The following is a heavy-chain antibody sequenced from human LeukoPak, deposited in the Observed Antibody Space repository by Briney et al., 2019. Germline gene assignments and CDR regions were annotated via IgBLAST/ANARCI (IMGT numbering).Heavy chain of an antibody. V-gene: IGHV1-18*01. CDR1: GYTFTKFG. CDR2: VSTYNGNR. J-gene: IGHJ5*02. CDR3: ARDRNWFDP. Sequence: GASVKVSCTASGYTFTKFGISWGRQGPGQGLEWLGWVSTYNGNRNYTARLQGRVTLTTDTSTRTAYMELKSLTFDPTAVYSCARDRNWFDPWGQGTPVTVSS.